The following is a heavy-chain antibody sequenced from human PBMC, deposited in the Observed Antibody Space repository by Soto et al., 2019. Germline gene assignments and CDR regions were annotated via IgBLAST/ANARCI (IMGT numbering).Heavy chain of an antibody. CDR1: GGTFSSYA. D-gene: IGHD4-17*01. J-gene: IGHJ4*02. Sequence: QAQLVQSGAEVKKPGSSVKVSCKASGGTFSSYAISWVRQAPGQGLEWMGGIIPIFGTANYAQKFQGRVTITADESTSTAYMELSSLRAEDTAVYYCARSGVPYGDYVAPHLLFDYWGQGTLVTVSS. V-gene: IGHV1-69*01. CDR2: IIPIFGTA. CDR3: ARSGVPYGDYVAPHLLFDY.